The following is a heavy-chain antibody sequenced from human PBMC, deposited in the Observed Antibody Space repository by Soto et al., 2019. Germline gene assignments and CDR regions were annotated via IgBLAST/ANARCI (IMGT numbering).Heavy chain of an antibody. V-gene: IGHV3-30*18. CDR2: ISYDGSNK. CDR3: AKEGGGPLRFLEWLLLKGGNFDP. CDR1: GFTFSSYG. D-gene: IGHD3-3*01. J-gene: IGHJ5*02. Sequence: PGGSLRLSCAASGFTFSSYGIHWVRQAPGKGLEWVAVISYDGSNKYYADSVKGRFTISRDNSKNTLYLQMNSLRAEDTAVYYCAKEGGGPLRFLEWLLLKGGNFDPWGQGTLVTVSS.